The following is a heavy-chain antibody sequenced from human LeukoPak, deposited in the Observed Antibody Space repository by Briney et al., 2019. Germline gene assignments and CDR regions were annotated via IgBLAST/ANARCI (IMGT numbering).Heavy chain of an antibody. Sequence: GGSLRLSCAASGFTFSSYAMSWVRQAPGKGLEWVSAISGSGGSTYYADSVKGWFTISRDNSKNTLYLQMNSLRAEDTAVYYCANPYQRPGDDILTGYSHYYGMDVWGQGTTVTVSS. V-gene: IGHV3-23*01. J-gene: IGHJ6*02. CDR1: GFTFSSYA. D-gene: IGHD3-9*01. CDR2: ISGSGGST. CDR3: ANPYQRPGDDILTGYSHYYGMDV.